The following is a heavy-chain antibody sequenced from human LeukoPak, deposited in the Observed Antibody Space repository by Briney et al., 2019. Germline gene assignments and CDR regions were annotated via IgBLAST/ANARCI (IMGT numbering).Heavy chain of an antibody. CDR2: IRWNSGSI. Sequence: GGSLRLSCAASGFTFDDYAMHWVRQAPGKGLEWVSGIRWNSGSIGYADSVKGRFTISRDNAKNSLYLQMNRLRAEDTALYYCAKDIGATDYTPEAFDIWGQGTMVTVSS. CDR1: GFTFDDYA. CDR3: AKDIGATDYTPEAFDI. J-gene: IGHJ3*02. V-gene: IGHV3-9*01. D-gene: IGHD4-11*01.